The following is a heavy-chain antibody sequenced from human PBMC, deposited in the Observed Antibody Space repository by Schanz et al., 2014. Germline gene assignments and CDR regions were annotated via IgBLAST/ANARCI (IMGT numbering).Heavy chain of an antibody. CDR3: AGTYCSSTSCYTGYYYMDV. D-gene: IGHD2-2*02. CDR1: GYTFTSHG. J-gene: IGHJ6*03. CDR2: ISPYNGNT. Sequence: QVQLVQSGAEVKKPGASVKVSCKASGYTFTSHGISWVRQAPGQGLEWMGWISPYNGNTNYAQKLQGRVTMTADTSTSTAYMDLRSLRSDDTAVYYCAGTYCSSTSCYTGYYYMDVWGKGTTVTVSS. V-gene: IGHV1-18*01.